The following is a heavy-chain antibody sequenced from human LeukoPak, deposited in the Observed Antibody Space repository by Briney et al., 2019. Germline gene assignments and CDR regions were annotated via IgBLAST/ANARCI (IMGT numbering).Heavy chain of an antibody. Sequence: GGSLRLSCAASGFTFSSYSMNWVRQAPGKGLEWVSSISSSSSYIYYADSVKGRFTISRDNSKNTLYLQMNSLRAEDTAVYYCAREMRGYDILTGYTEAYYFDYWGQGTLVTVSS. V-gene: IGHV3-21*04. CDR2: ISSSSSYI. CDR1: GFTFSSYS. J-gene: IGHJ4*02. D-gene: IGHD3-9*01. CDR3: AREMRGYDILTGYTEAYYFDY.